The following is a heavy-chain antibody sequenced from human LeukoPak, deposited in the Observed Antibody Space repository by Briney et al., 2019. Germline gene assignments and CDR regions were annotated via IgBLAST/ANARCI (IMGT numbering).Heavy chain of an antibody. CDR2: IYYSGST. V-gene: IGHV4-61*08. J-gene: IGHJ4*02. D-gene: IGHD3-22*01. CDR3: ARVTGYMIEDYFDY. Sequence: SETLSLTCALSGGYISSGGYSWNWIRQPPGKGLEWIGYIYYSGSTNYNPSLKSRVTISVDTSKNQFSLRLSSVTAADTAVYYCARVTGYMIEDYFDYWGQGTLVTVSS. CDR1: GGYISSGGYS.